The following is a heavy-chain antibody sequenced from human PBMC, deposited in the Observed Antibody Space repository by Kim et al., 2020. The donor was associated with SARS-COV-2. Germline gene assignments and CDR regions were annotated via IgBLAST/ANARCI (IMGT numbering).Heavy chain of an antibody. CDR3: ARVRGEMYYYDSSGYPNWFDP. CDR1: GGSISSGGYY. Sequence: SETLSLTCTVSGGSISSGGYYWSWIRQHPGKGLEWIGYIYYSGSTYYNPSLKSRVTISVDTSKNQFSLKLSSVTAADTAVYYCARVRGEMYYYDSSGYPNWFDPWGQGTLVTVSS. J-gene: IGHJ5*02. CDR2: IYYSGST. V-gene: IGHV4-31*03. D-gene: IGHD3-22*01.